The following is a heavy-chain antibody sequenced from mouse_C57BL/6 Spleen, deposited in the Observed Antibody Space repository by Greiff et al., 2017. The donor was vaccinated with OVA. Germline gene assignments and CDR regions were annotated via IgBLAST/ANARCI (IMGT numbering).Heavy chain of an antibody. Sequence: EVQLVESEGGLVQPGSSMKLSCTASGFTFSDYYMAWVRQVPEKGLEWVANINYDGSSTYYLDSLKSRFLISRDNAKNILYLQMSSLKSEDTATYYCARAVLPYYAMDYWGQGTSVTVSS. CDR1: GFTFSDYY. D-gene: IGHD2-10*01. V-gene: IGHV5-16*01. J-gene: IGHJ4*01. CDR2: INYDGSST. CDR3: ARAVLPYYAMDY.